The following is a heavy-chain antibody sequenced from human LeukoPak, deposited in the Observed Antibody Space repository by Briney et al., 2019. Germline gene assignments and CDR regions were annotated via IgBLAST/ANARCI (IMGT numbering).Heavy chain of an antibody. D-gene: IGHD2-2*01. J-gene: IGHJ4*02. CDR3: ARGGRDCSSTSCPMPY. Sequence: GASVKVSCKASGGTFSSYAISWVRQAPGQGLEWMGGIISIFGTANYAQKFQGRVTITTDESTSTAYMELSSLRSEDTAVYYCARGGRDCSSTSCPMPYWGQGTLVTVSS. V-gene: IGHV1-69*05. CDR2: IISIFGTA. CDR1: GGTFSSYA.